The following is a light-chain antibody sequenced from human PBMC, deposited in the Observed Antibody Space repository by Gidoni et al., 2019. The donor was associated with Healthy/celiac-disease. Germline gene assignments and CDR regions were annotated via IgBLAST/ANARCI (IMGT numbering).Light chain of an antibody. V-gene: IGKV3-11*01. CDR1: QSVSSY. CDR2: DAS. CDR3: QQRSNWPGIT. J-gene: IGKJ5*01. Sequence: PGERATLSCRASQSVSSYLAWYQQKPGQAPRLLIYDASNRATGIPARFSCSGSGTDFTLTISSLEPEDFAVYYCQQRSNWPGITFGQGTRLEIK.